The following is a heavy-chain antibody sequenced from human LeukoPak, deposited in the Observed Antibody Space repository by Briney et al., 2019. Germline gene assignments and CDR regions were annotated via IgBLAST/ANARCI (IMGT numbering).Heavy chain of an antibody. CDR2: INHSGST. V-gene: IGHV4-34*01. J-gene: IGHJ3*02. CDR1: GGSFSGYY. Sequence: KPSETLSLTCAVYGGSFSGYYWSWIRQPPGKGLEWIGEINHSGSTNYNPSLKSRVTISVDTSKNQFSLKLSSVTAADTAVYYCARLDPGGNRAFDIWGQGTMVTVSS. CDR3: ARLDPGGNRAFDI. D-gene: IGHD4-23*01.